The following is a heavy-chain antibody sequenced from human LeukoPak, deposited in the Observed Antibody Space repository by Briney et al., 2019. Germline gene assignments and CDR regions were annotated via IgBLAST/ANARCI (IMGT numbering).Heavy chain of an antibody. D-gene: IGHD5-12*01. CDR1: GFTFSNNA. J-gene: IGHJ4*02. Sequence: GGSLRLSCAASGFTFSNNAMSWARQAPGKGLEWVSIISGSGGTTNYADSVKGRFTISRDNSKDTLYLQMNSLRAEDTAIYYCAKDRRGYSSSFDYWGQGTLVTVSS. V-gene: IGHV3-23*01. CDR3: AKDRRGYSSSFDY. CDR2: ISGSGGTT.